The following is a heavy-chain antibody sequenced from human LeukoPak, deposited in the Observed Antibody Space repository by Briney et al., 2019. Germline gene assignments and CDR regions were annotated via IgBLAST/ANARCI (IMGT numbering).Heavy chain of an antibody. D-gene: IGHD3-22*01. CDR3: ARLTKNAYDSSGGFDY. CDR2: IKEDGSEK. J-gene: IGHJ4*02. V-gene: IGHV3-7*01. CDR1: GFTFSTYW. Sequence: GGSLRLSCAASGFTFSTYWMSWVRQARGKGLEWVANIKEDGSEKYYVDSVKGRFTISRDNAKNSLYLQMNSLRAEDTAVYYCARLTKNAYDSSGGFDYWGQGALVTVSS.